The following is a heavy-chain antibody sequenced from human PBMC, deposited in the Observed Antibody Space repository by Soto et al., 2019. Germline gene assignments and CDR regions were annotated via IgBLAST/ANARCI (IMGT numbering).Heavy chain of an antibody. Sequence: SQTLSLTCAISGDSVSSNSAAWNWIRLSPSRGLEWLARTYYRSRWYNDYAVSVRSRITVNPDTSKNQFSLQLTSVTPEDTAVYYCAGTSSHQWYYMDGWGQGTTVTVSS. D-gene: IGHD1-7*01. J-gene: IGHJ6*03. CDR3: AGTSSHQWYYMDG. CDR1: GDSVSSNSAA. CDR2: TYYRSRWYN. V-gene: IGHV6-1*01.